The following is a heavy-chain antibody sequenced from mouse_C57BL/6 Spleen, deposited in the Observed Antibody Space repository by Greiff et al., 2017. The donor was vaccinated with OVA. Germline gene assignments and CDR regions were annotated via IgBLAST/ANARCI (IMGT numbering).Heavy chain of an antibody. Sequence: QVQLQQPGAELVMPGASVKLSCKASGYTFTSYWMHWVKQRPGQGLEWIGEIDPSDSYTNYNQKFKGKSTLTVDKSSSTAYMQLSSLTSEDSAVYYCARSTDYDYYCFDYWGQGTTLTVSS. CDR2: IDPSDSYT. CDR3: ARSTDYDYYCFDY. J-gene: IGHJ2*01. CDR1: GYTFTSYW. V-gene: IGHV1-69*01. D-gene: IGHD2-4*01.